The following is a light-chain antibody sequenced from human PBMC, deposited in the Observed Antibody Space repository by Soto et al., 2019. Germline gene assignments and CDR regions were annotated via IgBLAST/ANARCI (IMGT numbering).Light chain of an antibody. CDR3: SSFVGTSILVV. CDR2: DVT. J-gene: IGLJ2*01. CDR1: SSDVGRFNY. Sequence: QSALTQPASVSGSPGQSITISCTGTSSDVGRFNYVSWYQQHPCNPPKLIIFDVTRRPSGVSNRFSGSKSGNAASLTISGLQAEDEANYYCSSFVGTSILVVFGGGTKLTFL. V-gene: IGLV2-14*01.